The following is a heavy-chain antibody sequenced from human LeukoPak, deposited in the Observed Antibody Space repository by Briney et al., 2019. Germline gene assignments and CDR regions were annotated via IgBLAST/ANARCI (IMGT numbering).Heavy chain of an antibody. CDR3: ARGGGLDV. Sequence: GGSLRLSCAASGFIVSNSYMSWVRQAPGKGLEWVSVLHTGGRTFYADSVMGRFTISTDNSKNTLFLQMNSLRAEDTAVYFCARGGGLDVWGQGATVTVSS. CDR1: GFIVSNSY. CDR2: LHTGGRT. J-gene: IGHJ6*02. V-gene: IGHV3-53*01. D-gene: IGHD3-16*01.